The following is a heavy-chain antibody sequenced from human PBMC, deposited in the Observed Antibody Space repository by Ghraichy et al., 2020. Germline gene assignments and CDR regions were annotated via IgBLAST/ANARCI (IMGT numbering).Heavy chain of an antibody. J-gene: IGHJ4*02. D-gene: IGHD3-22*01. CDR3: ARRSLYDSSGRYFDY. CDR2: IYYSGST. V-gene: IGHV4-39*01. CDR1: GGSISSSSYY. Sequence: SETLSLTCTVSGGSISSSSYYWGWIRQPPGKGLEWIGSIYYSGSTYYNPSLKSRVTISVDTSKNQFSLKLSSVTAADTAVYYCARRSLYDSSGRYFDYWGQGTLVTVSS.